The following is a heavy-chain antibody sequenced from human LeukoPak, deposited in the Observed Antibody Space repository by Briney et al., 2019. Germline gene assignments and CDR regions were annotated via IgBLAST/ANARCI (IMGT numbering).Heavy chain of an antibody. J-gene: IGHJ4*02. CDR3: ARVGIAVAAHEGNY. V-gene: IGHV3-21*01. D-gene: IGHD6-19*01. Sequence: PGGSLRLSCAASGFTFSSYSMNWVRQAPGKGLEWVSSISSSSSYIYYADSVKGRFTISRDNAKNSLYLQMNSLRAEDTAVYYCARVGIAVAAHEGNYWGQGTLVTVSS. CDR2: ISSSSSYI. CDR1: GFTFSSYS.